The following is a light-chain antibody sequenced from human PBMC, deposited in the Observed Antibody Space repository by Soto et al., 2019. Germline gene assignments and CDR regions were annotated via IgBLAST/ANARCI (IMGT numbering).Light chain of an antibody. V-gene: IGKV1-5*03. CDR2: KAS. CDR1: QTISSW. CDR3: QQYNSWTWT. J-gene: IGKJ1*01. Sequence: IQMTQSPSTLSVSVGDRVTITCRASQTISSWLAWYQQKPGKAPKLLIYKASTLKSGVPSRFSGSGSGTEFTLTISSLQPDDFATYYCQQYNSWTWTFGQGTKVDI.